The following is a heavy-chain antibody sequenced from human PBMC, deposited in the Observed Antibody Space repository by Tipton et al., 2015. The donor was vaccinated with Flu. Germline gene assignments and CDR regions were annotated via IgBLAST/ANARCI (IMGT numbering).Heavy chain of an antibody. CDR3: ARDPSGYGFDY. J-gene: IGHJ4*02. D-gene: IGHD3-10*01. Sequence: DSAKGRFTISRDNSKKTVHMQMNSLRVNDTAVYYCARDPSGYGFDYWGQGTLVTVSS. V-gene: IGHV3-30*07.